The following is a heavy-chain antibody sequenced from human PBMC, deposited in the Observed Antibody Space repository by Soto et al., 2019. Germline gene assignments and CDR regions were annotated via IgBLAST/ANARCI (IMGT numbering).Heavy chain of an antibody. D-gene: IGHD3-22*01. CDR1: GFTFSSYG. CDR2: IWYDGSNK. CDR3: ARDLAHYYDSSGYFDY. J-gene: IGHJ4*02. Sequence: GGSLRLSCAASGFTFSSYGMHWVRQAPGKGLEWVAVIWYDGSNKYYADSVKGRFTISRDNSKNTLYLQMNSLRAEDTAVYYCARDLAHYYDSSGYFDYWRQGTLVTVSS. V-gene: IGHV3-33*01.